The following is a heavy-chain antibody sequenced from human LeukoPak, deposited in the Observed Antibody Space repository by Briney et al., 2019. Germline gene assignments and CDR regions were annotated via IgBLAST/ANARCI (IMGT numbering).Heavy chain of an antibody. D-gene: IGHD2-2*03. CDR2: ISAYNGNT. J-gene: IGHJ6*02. CDR3: ARIGFGYCSSTSCYGMDV. V-gene: IGHV1-18*01. Sequence: ASVKVSFKASGYTFTSYGISWVRQAPGQGLEWMGWISAYNGNTNYAQKLQGRVTMTTDTSTSTAYMELRGLRSDDTAVYYCARIGFGYCSSTSCYGMDVWGQGTTVTVSS. CDR1: GYTFTSYG.